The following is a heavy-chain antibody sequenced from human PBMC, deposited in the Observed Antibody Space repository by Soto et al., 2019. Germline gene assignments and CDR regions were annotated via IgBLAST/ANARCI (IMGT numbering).Heavy chain of an antibody. V-gene: IGHV4-34*01. CDR3: ARSLPGKWLISRNWFDP. CDR1: GGSFSGYY. Sequence: SETLSLTCAVYGGSFSGYYWSWIRQPPGKGLEWIGEINHSGSTNYNPSLKSRVTISVDTSKNRFSLKLSSVTAADTAVYYCARSLPGKWLISRNWFDPWGQGTLVTVSS. J-gene: IGHJ5*02. CDR2: INHSGST. D-gene: IGHD6-19*01.